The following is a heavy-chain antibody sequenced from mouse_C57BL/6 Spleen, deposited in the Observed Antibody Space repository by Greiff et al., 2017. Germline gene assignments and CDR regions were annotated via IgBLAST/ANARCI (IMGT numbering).Heavy chain of an antibody. CDR1: GYTFTDYE. CDR2: IDPETGGT. CDR3: TSETYFDV. V-gene: IGHV1-15*01. Sequence: VKLMESGAELVRPGASVTLSCKASGYTFTDYEMHWVKQTPVHGLEWIGAIDPETGGTAYNQKFKGKAILTADKSSSTAYMELRSLTSEDSAVYYCTSETYFDVWGTGTTVTVSS. J-gene: IGHJ1*03.